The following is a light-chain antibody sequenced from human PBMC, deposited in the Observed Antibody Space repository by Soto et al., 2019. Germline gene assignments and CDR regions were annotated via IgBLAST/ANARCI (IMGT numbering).Light chain of an antibody. Sequence: QSALTQPASVSGSPGQSITISCTGTSSDVGGYNYVSWYQQHPGKAPKLMIYDVSNRPSGVSNRFSGSKSGNTASLTISGFQAEDEADYYCSSYTSSSTPYYVFGTGTKVTVL. J-gene: IGLJ1*01. CDR3: SSYTSSSTPYYV. CDR2: DVS. V-gene: IGLV2-14*01. CDR1: SSDVGGYNY.